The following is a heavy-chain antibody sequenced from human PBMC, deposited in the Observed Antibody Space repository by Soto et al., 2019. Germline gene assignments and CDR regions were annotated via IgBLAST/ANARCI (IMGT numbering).Heavy chain of an antibody. Sequence: GGSLRLSCAASGFTFSSYAMSWVRQAPGKGLEWVSAISGSGGSTYYADSVKGRFTISRDNSKNTLYLQMNSLRAEDTAVYYCAKPLPFDCSGGSCYLFDYWGQGTLVTVSS. CDR1: GFTFSSYA. CDR2: ISGSGGST. CDR3: AKPLPFDCSGGSCYLFDY. D-gene: IGHD2-15*01. J-gene: IGHJ4*02. V-gene: IGHV3-23*01.